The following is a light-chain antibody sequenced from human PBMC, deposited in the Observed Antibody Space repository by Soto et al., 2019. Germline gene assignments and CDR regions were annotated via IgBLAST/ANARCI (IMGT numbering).Light chain of an antibody. CDR1: QSVSSN. Sequence: EIVMTQSSASLSVSPGERATLSCKASQSVSSNLAWYQQKPGQAPRLIIYGASTRATGIPARFSGSWSGTEFTLTISSLQSEDVAVYYCQQYNNWPRWTFGQGTRLE. CDR3: QQYNNWPRWT. J-gene: IGKJ5*01. V-gene: IGKV3-15*01. CDR2: GAS.